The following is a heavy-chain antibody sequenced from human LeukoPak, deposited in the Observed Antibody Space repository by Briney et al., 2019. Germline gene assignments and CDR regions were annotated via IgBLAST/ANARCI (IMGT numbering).Heavy chain of an antibody. CDR2: IIPIFGTA. CDR3: ARESYPYYYGSGSYSSYYFDY. V-gene: IGHV1-69*05. D-gene: IGHD3-10*01. CDR1: GGTFSSYA. J-gene: IGHJ4*02. Sequence: SVKVSCKASGGTFSSYAISWVRQAPGQGLEWMGRIIPIFGTANYAQKFQGRVTITTGESTSTAYMELSSLRSEDTAVYYCARESYPYYYGSGSYSSYYFDYWGQGTLVTVSS.